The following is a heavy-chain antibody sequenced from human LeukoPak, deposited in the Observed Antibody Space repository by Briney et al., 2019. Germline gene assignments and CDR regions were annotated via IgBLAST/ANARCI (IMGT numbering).Heavy chain of an antibody. CDR2: LSGSGGTT. CDR1: GITLSNYG. V-gene: IGHV3-23*01. Sequence: GGSLRLSCAVTGITLSNYGMSWVRQAPGKGLEWVAGLSGSGGTTNYADSVKGRFTISRDNPKNTLYLQMNSLRAEDTALYFCAKRGVVIRVILVGFHKEAYYFDSWGQGALVTVSS. D-gene: IGHD3-22*01. CDR3: AKRGVVIRVILVGFHKEAYYFDS. J-gene: IGHJ4*02.